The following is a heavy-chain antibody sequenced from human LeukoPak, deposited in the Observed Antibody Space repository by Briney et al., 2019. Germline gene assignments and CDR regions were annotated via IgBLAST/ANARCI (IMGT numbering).Heavy chain of an antibody. D-gene: IGHD3-16*01. J-gene: IGHJ4*02. CDR1: GGSFSGYY. CDR3: ASFPPRFDY. CDR2: INHSGST. V-gene: IGHV4-34*01. Sequence: SETLSLTCTVYGGSFSGYYWSWIRQPPGKGLEWIGEINHSGSTNYNPSLKSRVTISVDTSKNQFSLKLSSVTAADTAVYYCASFPPRFDYWGQGTLVTVSS.